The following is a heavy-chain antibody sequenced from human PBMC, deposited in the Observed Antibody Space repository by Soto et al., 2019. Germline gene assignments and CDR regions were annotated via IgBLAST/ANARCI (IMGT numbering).Heavy chain of an antibody. CDR1: GFTFDDYA. J-gene: IGHJ3*02. V-gene: IGHV3-9*01. CDR3: AKDMGYCSSTSCFHAFDI. CDR2: ISWNSGSI. Sequence: EVQLVESGGGLVQPGRSLRLSCAASGFTFDDYAMHWVRQAPGKGLEWVSGISWNSGSIGYADSVKGRFTISRDNAKNSLYLQMNSLRAEDTALYYCAKDMGYCSSTSCFHAFDIWGQGTMVTVSS. D-gene: IGHD2-2*01.